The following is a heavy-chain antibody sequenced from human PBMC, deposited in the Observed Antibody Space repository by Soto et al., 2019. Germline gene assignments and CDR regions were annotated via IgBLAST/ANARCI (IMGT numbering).Heavy chain of an antibody. CDR1: GGTFSSYA. J-gene: IGHJ4*02. D-gene: IGHD3-3*01. Sequence: QGQLLQSGAEVKKPGSSVKVSCKASGGTFSSYAISWVRQAPGQGLEWRGGIIPIFGTANYAQKFQGRVTITADESTSTAYMELSSLRSEDTAVYYCALYYDFWSGYYRGYYFDYWGQGTLVTVSS. V-gene: IGHV1-69*01. CDR3: ALYYDFWSGYYRGYYFDY. CDR2: IIPIFGTA.